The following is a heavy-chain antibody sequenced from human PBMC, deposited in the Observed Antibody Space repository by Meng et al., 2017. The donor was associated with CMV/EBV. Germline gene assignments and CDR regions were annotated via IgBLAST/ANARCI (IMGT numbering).Heavy chain of an antibody. CDR3: ARLYDSSGYYLGYFDY. D-gene: IGHD3-22*01. CDR1: AFSPSTSAVG. CDR2: IYWDDDK. V-gene: IGHV2-5*02. J-gene: IGHJ4*02. Sequence: QNTLRQYGPPLVQPTPTPTLTYTFSAFSPSTSAVGVGWIRQPPGQALEWLALIYWDDDKRYSPSLKSRLTITKDTSTNQVVLTMTNMDPVDTATYYCARLYDSSGYYLGYFDYWGQGTLVTVSS.